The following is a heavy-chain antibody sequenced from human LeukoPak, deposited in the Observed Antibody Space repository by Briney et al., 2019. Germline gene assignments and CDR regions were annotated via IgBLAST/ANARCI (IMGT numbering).Heavy chain of an antibody. J-gene: IGHJ4*02. D-gene: IGHD3-22*01. Sequence: KCSASTFTFCGISWVRQAPGRGIELMGGIRAYNGNTNKAQKLQGRGTFTTDTSTSTAYMELRSLRSDDTAVYYCARETTMKGVVTRTHYFDYWGQGTLVTVSS. CDR2: IRAYNGNT. CDR1: ASTFTFCG. V-gene: IGHV1-18*01. CDR3: ARETTMKGVVTRTHYFDY.